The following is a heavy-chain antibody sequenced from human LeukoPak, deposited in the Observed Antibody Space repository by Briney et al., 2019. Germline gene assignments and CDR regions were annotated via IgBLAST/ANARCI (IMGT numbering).Heavy chain of an antibody. J-gene: IGHJ5*02. CDR3: ARAPLRARRTPSLGWFDP. V-gene: IGHV4-34*01. D-gene: IGHD6-6*01. CDR1: GGSFSGYY. Sequence: SETLSLTCAVYGGSFSGYYWSWIRPPPGKGLEWIGEINHNGSTNYHPSLRSRVTKSVDTSNNQFSLKLSAVTAADTAVYYCARAPLRARRTPSLGWFDPWGQGSLVTVSS. CDR2: INHNGST.